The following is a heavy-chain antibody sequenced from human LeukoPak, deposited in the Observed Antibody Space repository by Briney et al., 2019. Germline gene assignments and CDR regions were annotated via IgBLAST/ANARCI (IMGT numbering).Heavy chain of an antibody. Sequence: GRSLRLSCAASGFTFSSYAMHWVRQAPGKGLEWVAVISYDGSNKYYADSVKGRFTISRDNSKSTLYLQMNSMRAEDTAVYYCARGGRWIQLWLDYWGQGTLVTVSS. V-gene: IGHV3-30-3*01. CDR3: ARGGRWIQLWLDY. CDR2: ISYDGSNK. CDR1: GFTFSSYA. D-gene: IGHD5-18*01. J-gene: IGHJ4*02.